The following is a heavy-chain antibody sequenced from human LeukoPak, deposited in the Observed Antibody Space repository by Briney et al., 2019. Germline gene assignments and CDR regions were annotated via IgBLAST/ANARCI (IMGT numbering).Heavy chain of an antibody. CDR1: WFSFITFW. CDR3: ARGSSSWDRSDY. J-gene: IGHJ4*02. Sequence: GEALQISSYGSWFSFITFWIAWGRPLPGKGREWMGVIYPGDSDTRYSPSFQGQVTISSDKSISTTYLHCSSLKASDTAIYYCARGSSSWDRSDYWGQGTLVTVSS. V-gene: IGHV5-51*01. D-gene: IGHD2-2*01. CDR2: IYPGDSDT.